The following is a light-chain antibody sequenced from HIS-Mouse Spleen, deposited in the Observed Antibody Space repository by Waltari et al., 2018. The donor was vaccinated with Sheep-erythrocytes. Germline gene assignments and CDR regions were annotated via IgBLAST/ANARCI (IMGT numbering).Light chain of an antibody. V-gene: IGLV2-23*01. CDR3: CSYAGSSTWV. Sequence: QSALTQPASVSGSPGKSITISCTGTSSDVGSYNLVSWYQQHPGKAPKLMIYEGSKRPSGVSNRFYGSKSGNTASLTISGLQAEDEADYYCCSYAGSSTWVFGGGTKLTVL. CDR1: SSDVGSYNL. J-gene: IGLJ3*02. CDR2: EGS.